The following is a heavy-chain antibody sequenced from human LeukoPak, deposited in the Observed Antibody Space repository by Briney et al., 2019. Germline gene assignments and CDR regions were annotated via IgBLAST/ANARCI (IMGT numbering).Heavy chain of an antibody. CDR3: VRQGTRQLSGSFHS. J-gene: IGHJ5*01. CDR1: GGSINNYY. CDR2: IYSSGDT. D-gene: IGHD5-24*01. Sequence: SETLSLTCTVSGGSINNYYWSWIRQPPGKGLEWVGYIYSSGDTNYNPSLTSRLTISVDTSKKQFSLRLTSVTAADTAIYYCVRQGTRQLSGSFHSWGHGTLVTVSS. V-gene: IGHV4-59*08.